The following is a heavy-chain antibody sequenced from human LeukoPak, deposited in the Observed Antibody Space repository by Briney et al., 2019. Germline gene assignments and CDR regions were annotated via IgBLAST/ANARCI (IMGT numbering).Heavy chain of an antibody. Sequence: SETLRLTCGVSGGSISSTNWWSWLRQPPGQGLEWIGEISLTGRTNYNPSLNGRVTMSLDESVNQLSLNLTSVTAADTAIYYCSRASGAFCPLDYWGQGTLVIVPP. J-gene: IGHJ4*02. CDR2: ISLTGRT. D-gene: IGHD1-26*01. V-gene: IGHV4-4*02. CDR1: GGSISSTNW. CDR3: SRASGAFCPLDY.